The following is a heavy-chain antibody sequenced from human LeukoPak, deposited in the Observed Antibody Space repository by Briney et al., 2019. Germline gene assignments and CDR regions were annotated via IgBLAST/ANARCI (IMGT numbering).Heavy chain of an antibody. CDR3: AKDEEDAGHELSGY. D-gene: IGHD1-14*01. Sequence: PGGSLRLSCAASGFTFSSYGMHWVRQAPGKGLEWVAVISYDGSNKYYADSVKGRFTISRDNSKNTLYLQMNSLRAEDTAVYYCAKDEEDAGHELSGYWGQGTLVTVSS. V-gene: IGHV3-30*18. J-gene: IGHJ4*02. CDR2: ISYDGSNK. CDR1: GFTFSSYG.